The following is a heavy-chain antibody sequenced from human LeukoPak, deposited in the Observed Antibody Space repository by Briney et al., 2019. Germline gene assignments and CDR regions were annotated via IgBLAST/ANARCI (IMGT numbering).Heavy chain of an antibody. Sequence: GRSLRLSCAASGFIDSINYMSWVRQAPGKGLEGGSVIYSGGGTYYADSLKGRVTISRHKSKSTLYLQMNRLRSDDTAVYYCARANMVHDAFDIWGQGTMVSVSS. CDR1: GFIDSINY. J-gene: IGHJ3*02. CDR3: ARANMVHDAFDI. V-gene: IGHV3-53*04. CDR2: IYSGGGT. D-gene: IGHD3-10*01.